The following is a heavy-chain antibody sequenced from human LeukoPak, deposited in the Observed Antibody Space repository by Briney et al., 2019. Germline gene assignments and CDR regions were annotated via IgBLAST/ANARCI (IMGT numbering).Heavy chain of an antibody. J-gene: IGHJ4*02. Sequence: GGTLRLSCAASGFTFSNYAMTWVRQAPGKGLECVSVISGSGSNTDYADSVKGRFTISRDNAKNTLYLQMNSLRAEDTAVYYCARRGRGSGWYYWGQGTLVTVSS. CDR2: ISGSGSNT. CDR1: GFTFSNYA. CDR3: ARRGRGSGWYY. D-gene: IGHD6-19*01. V-gene: IGHV3-23*01.